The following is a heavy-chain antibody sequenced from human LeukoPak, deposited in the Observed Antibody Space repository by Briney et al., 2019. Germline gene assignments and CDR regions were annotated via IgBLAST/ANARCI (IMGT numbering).Heavy chain of an antibody. CDR3: ARDCSSTSCYGAFDI. V-gene: IGHV4-39*07. J-gene: IGHJ3*02. D-gene: IGHD2-2*01. CDR2: IYYSGST. Sequence: SETLSLTCTVSGGSISSSSYYWGWIRQPPGKGLEWIGSIYYSGSTNYNPSLKSRVTISVDTSKNQFSLKLSSVTAADTAVYYCARDCSSTSCYGAFDIWGQGTMVTVSS. CDR1: GGSISSSSYY.